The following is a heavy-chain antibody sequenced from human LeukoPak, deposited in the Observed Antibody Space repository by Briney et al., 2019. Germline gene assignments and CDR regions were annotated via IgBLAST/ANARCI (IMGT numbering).Heavy chain of an antibody. J-gene: IGHJ6*04. V-gene: IGHV3-21*01. D-gene: IGHD6-6*01. CDR3: AREDASSLDV. Sequence: PGGSLRLSCAASGFTFSSYDMNWVRQAPGKGLEWVSSISGSSTYIYYADSVKGRFTISRDNAKNSLYLQMHSLRAEDTAVYYCAREDASSLDVWGKGTTVTVSS. CDR1: GFTFSSYD. CDR2: ISGSSTYI.